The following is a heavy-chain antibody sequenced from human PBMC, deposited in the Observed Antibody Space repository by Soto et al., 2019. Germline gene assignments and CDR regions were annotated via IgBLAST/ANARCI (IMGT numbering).Heavy chain of an antibody. D-gene: IGHD3-22*01. CDR2: ISAYNGNT. Sequence: ASVKVSCKASGYTFTSYGISWVRQAPGQGLEWMGWISAYNGNTNYAQKLQGRVTMTTDTSTSTAYMELRSLRSDDTAVYHCARDNGITMIVVAMGVYGMDVWGQGTTVTVSS. CDR3: ARDNGITMIVVAMGVYGMDV. V-gene: IGHV1-18*04. CDR1: GYTFTSYG. J-gene: IGHJ6*02.